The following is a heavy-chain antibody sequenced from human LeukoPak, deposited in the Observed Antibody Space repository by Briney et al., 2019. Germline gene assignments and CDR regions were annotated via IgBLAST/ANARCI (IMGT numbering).Heavy chain of an antibody. CDR3: ARHETAAGPYYFDY. D-gene: IGHD6-13*01. J-gene: IGHJ4*02. CDR2: IYTSGST. CDR1: GGSISSGSYY. V-gene: IGHV4-61*02. Sequence: SQTLSLTCTVSGGSISSGSYYWRWIRQPAGKGLEWIGRIYTSGSTNYNPSLKSRLTISVDTSKNHFSLKLSSVTAADTAVYYCARHETAAGPYYFDYWGQGTLVTVSS.